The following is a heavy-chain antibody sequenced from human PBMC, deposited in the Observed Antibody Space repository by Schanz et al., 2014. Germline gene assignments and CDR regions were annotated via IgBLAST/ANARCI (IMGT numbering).Heavy chain of an antibody. CDR1: GFTFSAYG. Sequence: QVQLVESGGGLVKPGGSLRLSCAASGFTFSAYGMHWVRQAPGKGLEWVAVIWYDGNNKYFADYVKGRFTISRDNSKNSLLLQVNSLRAEDTAVYYCAKDQFGDSDSSGCSDCYYYGMDVWGQGTTVTVSS. V-gene: IGHV3-30*02. J-gene: IGHJ6*02. D-gene: IGHD3-22*01. CDR2: IWYDGNNK. CDR3: AKDQFGDSDSSGCSDCYYYGMDV.